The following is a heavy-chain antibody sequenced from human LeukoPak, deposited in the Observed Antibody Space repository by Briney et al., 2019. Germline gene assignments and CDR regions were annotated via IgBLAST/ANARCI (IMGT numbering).Heavy chain of an antibody. CDR2: IYPGDSDT. CDR3: VRKDRASYYVDY. D-gene: IGHD2-15*01. CDR1: GYIFTNYW. J-gene: IGHJ4*02. V-gene: IGHV5-51*01. Sequence: GESLKISCKGSGYIFTNYWIGWVRQMPGKGLEWMGIIYPGDSDTRYSRSFQGQVTISADKSTTTAYLQWNSLKASDSAMYYCVRKDRASYYVDYWGQGTLVTVSS.